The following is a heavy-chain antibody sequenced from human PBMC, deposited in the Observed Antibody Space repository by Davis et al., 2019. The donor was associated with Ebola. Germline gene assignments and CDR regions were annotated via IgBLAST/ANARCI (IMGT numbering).Heavy chain of an antibody. CDR3: AAYHGSGWHQIDN. V-gene: IGHV3-11*01. Sequence: GESLKISCAASGITFNDYYMSWIRQAPGNGLEWVSHISDRGSAISYADSVEGRFTISRDNAKNSLFLQMNSLRAEDTAVYYCAAYHGSGWHQIDNWGQGTLVTVSS. J-gene: IGHJ4*02. CDR1: GITFNDYY. CDR2: ISDRGSAI. D-gene: IGHD6-19*01.